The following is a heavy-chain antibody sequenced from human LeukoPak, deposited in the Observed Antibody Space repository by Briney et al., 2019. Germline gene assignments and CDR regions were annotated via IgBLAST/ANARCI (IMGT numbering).Heavy chain of an antibody. CDR3: AKASIRVGYYYYGMDV. V-gene: IGHV3-30*18. D-gene: IGHD1-26*01. Sequence: PGGSLRLSCVASGFAFSSYGMHWVRQAPGKGLEWVAVISYDGSNKYYADSVKGRFTISRDNSKNTLYLQMNSLRAEDTAVYYCAKASIRVGYYYYGMDVWGQGTTVTVSS. J-gene: IGHJ6*02. CDR2: ISYDGSNK. CDR1: GFAFSSYG.